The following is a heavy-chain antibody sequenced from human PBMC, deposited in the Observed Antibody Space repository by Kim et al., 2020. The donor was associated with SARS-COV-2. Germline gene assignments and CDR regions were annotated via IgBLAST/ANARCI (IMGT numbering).Heavy chain of an antibody. CDR2: IKSKTDGGTR. CDR1: GFTFSNAW. J-gene: IGHJ6*02. Sequence: GGSLRLSCTASGFTFSNAWMSWVRQAPGKGLEWVGRIKSKTDGGTRDYAAPVKGRFTISRDDSKNTLYLQMNSLKTEDTAVYYCTTDDHQLLISYYYGMDVWGQGTTVTVSS. V-gene: IGHV3-15*01. D-gene: IGHD2-2*01. CDR3: TTDDHQLLISYYYGMDV.